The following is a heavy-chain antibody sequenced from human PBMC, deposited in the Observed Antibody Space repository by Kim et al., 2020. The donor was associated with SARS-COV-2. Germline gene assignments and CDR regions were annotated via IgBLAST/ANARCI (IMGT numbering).Heavy chain of an antibody. J-gene: IGHJ4*02. D-gene: IGHD4-17*01. Sequence: YADSGKARFTLSRENSQNQLSLQMNSLRAEDTAVYYCAKTKNDYRDYVLDYWGQGTLVTVSS. V-gene: IGHV3-23*03. CDR3: AKTKNDYRDYVLDY.